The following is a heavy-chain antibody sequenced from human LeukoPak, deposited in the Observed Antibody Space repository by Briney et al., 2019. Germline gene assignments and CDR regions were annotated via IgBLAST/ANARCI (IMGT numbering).Heavy chain of an antibody. CDR2: ISYDGSSE. V-gene: IGHV3-30-3*01. Sequence: GGSLRLSCAASGFTFSNYAMHWVRQAPGKGLEWVAVISYDGSSESYPDSVKGRFTISRDNSKNMLYLQMNSPRGEDTAVYYCASTNYRGGSTGYNWFDPWGQGTLVTVSS. CDR3: ASTNYRGGSTGYNWFDP. J-gene: IGHJ5*02. D-gene: IGHD1-26*01. CDR1: GFTFSNYA.